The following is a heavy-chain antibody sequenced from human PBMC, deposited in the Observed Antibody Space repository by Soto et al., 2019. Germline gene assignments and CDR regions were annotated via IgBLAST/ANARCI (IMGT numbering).Heavy chain of an antibody. V-gene: IGHV3-30*03. D-gene: IGHD3-22*01. CDR3: AREDESSGYAGTFHH. J-gene: IGHJ1*01. CDR2: ISHDESNK. CDR1: GFSLSDRV. Sequence: QVQLVESGGGVVQPGRSLRLSCAASGFSLSDRVMHWVRQAPGKGLEWVALISHDESNKDYADSVKGRFTISRDISKNTLYLQMDSLRAEDTAVYDCAREDESSGYAGTFHHWGQGTLVTVSS.